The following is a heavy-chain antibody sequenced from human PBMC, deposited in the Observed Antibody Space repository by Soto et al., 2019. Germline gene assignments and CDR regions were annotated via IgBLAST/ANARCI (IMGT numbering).Heavy chain of an antibody. J-gene: IGHJ6*02. V-gene: IGHV3-48*02. CDR3: ARDLAAAGNYYYYGMDV. CDR1: GFTFSSYS. D-gene: IGHD6-13*01. CDR2: ISSSSSTI. Sequence: SLRLSCAASGFTFSSYSMNWVRQAPGKGLEWVSYISSSSSTIYYADSVKGRFTISRDNAKNSLYLQMNSLRDEDTAVYYCARDLAAAGNYYYYGMDVWGQGTTVTVSS.